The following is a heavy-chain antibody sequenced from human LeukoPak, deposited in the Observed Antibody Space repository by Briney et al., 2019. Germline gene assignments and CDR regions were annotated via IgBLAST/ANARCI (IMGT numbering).Heavy chain of an antibody. CDR3: ARDALIGPPFYDSSGYYYAHDAFDI. V-gene: IGHV3-23*01. CDR1: GFTFSSYA. D-gene: IGHD3-22*01. Sequence: GGSLRLSCAASGFTFSSYAMSWVRQAPGKGLEWVSAISGSGGSTYYADSVKGRFTISRDNSKNSLYLQMNSLRAEDTAVYYCARDALIGPPFYDSSGYYYAHDAFDIWGQGTMVTVSS. CDR2: ISGSGGST. J-gene: IGHJ3*02.